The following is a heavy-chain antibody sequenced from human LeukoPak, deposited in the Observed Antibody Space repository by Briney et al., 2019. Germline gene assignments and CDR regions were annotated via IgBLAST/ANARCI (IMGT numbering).Heavy chain of an antibody. Sequence: GGSLRLSCAASGFTFSSYGMHWVRQAPGKGLEWVAFIRYDGSNKYYADSVKGRFTISRDNSKNTLYLQMNSLRSDDTAVYYCARTGGFGVVTMYYFDYWGQGTLVTVSS. D-gene: IGHD3-3*01. CDR2: IRYDGSNK. V-gene: IGHV3-30*02. CDR3: ARTGGFGVVTMYYFDY. CDR1: GFTFSSYG. J-gene: IGHJ4*02.